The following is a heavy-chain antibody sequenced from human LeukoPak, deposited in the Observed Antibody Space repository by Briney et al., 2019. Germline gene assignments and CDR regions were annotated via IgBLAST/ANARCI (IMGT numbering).Heavy chain of an antibody. Sequence: PSQTLSLTCTVSGGSISSGGYYWSWIRQHPGKGLEWIGYIYYSGSTYYNPSLKSRVTISVDTSKNQFSLKLSSVTAADTAVYYCARGVFGAIYYFDYWGQGTLVTVSS. CDR3: ARGVFGAIYYFDY. J-gene: IGHJ4*02. V-gene: IGHV4-31*03. CDR2: IYYSGST. D-gene: IGHD3-3*01. CDR1: GGSISSGGYY.